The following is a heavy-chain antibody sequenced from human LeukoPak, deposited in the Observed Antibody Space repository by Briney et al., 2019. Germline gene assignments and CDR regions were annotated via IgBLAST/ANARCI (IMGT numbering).Heavy chain of an antibody. CDR1: GXTISSNY. CDR2: IYSGGST. Sequence: GGSLRLSCAASGXTISSNYMTWVRQAPGKGLEWVSVIYSGGSTYYADSVKGRFTLSRDNSQNTLYLQMNSLRAEDTAVYYCAREANLLYCSSTSCYEGGSYYYYGMDVWGQGTTVTVSS. CDR3: AREANLLYCSSTSCYEGGSYYYYGMDV. D-gene: IGHD2-2*01. V-gene: IGHV3-66*01. J-gene: IGHJ6*02.